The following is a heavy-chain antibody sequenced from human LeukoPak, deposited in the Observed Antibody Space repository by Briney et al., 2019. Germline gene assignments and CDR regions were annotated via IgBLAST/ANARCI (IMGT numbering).Heavy chain of an antibody. CDR2: ISSSSSYI. Sequence: GGSLRLSCAASGFTFSSYSMNWVRQAPGKGLEWVSSISSSSSYIYYADSVKGRFTISRDNAKNSLYLQMNSLRAEDTAVYYCARDRCSGGSCYKSHWGQGTLVTVSS. CDR1: GFTFSSYS. CDR3: ARDRCSGGSCYKSH. J-gene: IGHJ4*02. D-gene: IGHD2-15*01. V-gene: IGHV3-21*01.